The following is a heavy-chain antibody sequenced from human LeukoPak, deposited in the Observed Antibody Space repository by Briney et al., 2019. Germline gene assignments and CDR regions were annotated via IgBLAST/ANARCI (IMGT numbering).Heavy chain of an antibody. CDR3: ARVLRYFSGMDV. CDR1: AGSFSSYY. Sequence: SETLSLTCNVSAGSFSSYYWSWIRQPPGKGLEWIGYIYFNGHTNYNPSLQSRVTISVDTSKNQFSLKVNSVSAADTAVYYCARVLRYFSGMDVWGQGTTVTVAS. J-gene: IGHJ6*02. CDR2: IYFNGHT. V-gene: IGHV4-59*01. D-gene: IGHD3-9*01.